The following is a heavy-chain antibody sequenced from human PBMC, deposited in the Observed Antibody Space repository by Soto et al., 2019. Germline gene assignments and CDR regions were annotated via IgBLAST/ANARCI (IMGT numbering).Heavy chain of an antibody. CDR3: ARGAFVGYGSGRSIDY. CDR2: SIPIFGTA. Sequence: QVQLVQSGAEVKKPGSSVKVSCKASGGTFSSYAISWVRQAPGQGLEWMGGSIPIFGTANYAQKFQGRVTIPADESTSTAYMELSSLRSEDTAVYYCARGAFVGYGSGRSIDYWGQGTLVTVSS. J-gene: IGHJ4*02. V-gene: IGHV1-69*12. D-gene: IGHD3-10*01. CDR1: GGTFSSYA.